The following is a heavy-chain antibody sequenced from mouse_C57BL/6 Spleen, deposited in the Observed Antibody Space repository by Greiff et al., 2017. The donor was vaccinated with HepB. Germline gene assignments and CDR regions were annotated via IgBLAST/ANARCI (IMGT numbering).Heavy chain of an antibody. CDR1: GYTFTSYW. CDR2: IDPSDSYT. D-gene: IGHD1-1*01. CDR3: ARSRFITTVVAFYYYAMDD. J-gene: IGHJ4*01. V-gene: IGHV1-69*01. Sequence: QVQLQQSGAELVMPGASVKLSCKASGYTFTSYWMHWVKQRPGQGLEWIGEIDPSDSYTNYNQKFKGKSTLTVDKSSSTAYMQLSSLTSEDSAVYYCARSRFITTVVAFYYYAMDDWGQGTSVTVSS.